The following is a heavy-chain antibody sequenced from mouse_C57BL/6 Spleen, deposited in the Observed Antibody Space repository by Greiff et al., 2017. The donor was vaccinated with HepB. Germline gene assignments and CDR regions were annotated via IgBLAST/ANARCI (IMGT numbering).Heavy chain of an antibody. J-gene: IGHJ2*01. CDR2: IYPGDGDT. V-gene: IGHV1-82*01. D-gene: IGHD4-1*01. Sequence: VQLQQSGPELVKPGASVKISCKASGYAFSSSWMNWVKQRPGKGLEWIGRIYPGDGDTNYNGKFKGKATLTADKSSSTAYMQLSSLTSEDSAVYFCARTGYYFDYWGQGTTLTVSS. CDR3: ARTGYYFDY. CDR1: GYAFSSSW.